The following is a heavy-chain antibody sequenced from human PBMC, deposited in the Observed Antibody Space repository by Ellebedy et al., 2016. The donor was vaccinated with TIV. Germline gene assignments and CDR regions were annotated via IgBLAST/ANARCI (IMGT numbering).Heavy chain of an antibody. V-gene: IGHV4-59*01. D-gene: IGHD6-13*01. Sequence: SETLSLTXTVSGGSISSYYWSWIRQPPGKGLEWIGYIYYSGSTNYNPSLKSRVTISVDTSKNQFSLKLSSVTAADTAVYYCARNFGSSSSWYLSRDAFDIWGQGTMVTVSS. CDR1: GGSISSYY. J-gene: IGHJ3*02. CDR2: IYYSGST. CDR3: ARNFGSSSSWYLSRDAFDI.